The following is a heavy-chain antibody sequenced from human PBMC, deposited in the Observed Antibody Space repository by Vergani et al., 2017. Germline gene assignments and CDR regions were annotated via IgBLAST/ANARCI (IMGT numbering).Heavy chain of an antibody. CDR2: IYPGDSDT. CDR3: ARRERYCSGGSCYNWFDP. D-gene: IGHD2-15*01. J-gene: IGHJ5*02. Sequence: EVQLVQSGAEVKKPGESLKISCKGSGYSFTSYWIGWVRQMSGKGLEWMGIIYPGDSDTRYSPSFQGQVTISADKSISTAYLQWSSLKASDTAMYYCARRERYCSGGSCYNWFDPWGQGTLVTVSS. CDR1: GYSFTSYW. V-gene: IGHV5-51*01.